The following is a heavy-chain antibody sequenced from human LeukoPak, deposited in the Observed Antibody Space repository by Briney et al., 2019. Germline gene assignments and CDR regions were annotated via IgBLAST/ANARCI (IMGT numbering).Heavy chain of an antibody. CDR2: ISYDGSNK. D-gene: IGHD3-9*01. J-gene: IGHJ4*02. Sequence: PGRSLRLSCAASGFTFSSYAMHWVRQAPGKGLEWVAVISYDGSNKYYADSVKGRFTISRDNSKNTLYLQMNSLRAEDTAAYYCARDPSYYDILTGYYLDYWGQGTLVTVSS. CDR1: GFTFSSYA. V-gene: IGHV3-30*04. CDR3: ARDPSYYDILTGYYLDY.